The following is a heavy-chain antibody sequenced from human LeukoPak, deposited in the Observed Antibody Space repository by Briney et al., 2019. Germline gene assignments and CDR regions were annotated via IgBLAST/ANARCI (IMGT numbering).Heavy chain of an antibody. V-gene: IGHV3-23*01. D-gene: IGHD2-15*01. Sequence: GGSLRLSCAASGITFSSYGMSWVRQVPGKGLEWVSSISHTGGSPYYADSVKGRFTVSRDNSKNTLYLQMNSLTVEDTAIYCAKNADRGAYCRGGSCYPYYYYHMDVWGTGTTVTISS. CDR2: ISHTGGSP. CDR3: AKNADRGAYCRGGSCYPYYYYHMDV. J-gene: IGHJ6*03. CDR1: GITFSSYG.